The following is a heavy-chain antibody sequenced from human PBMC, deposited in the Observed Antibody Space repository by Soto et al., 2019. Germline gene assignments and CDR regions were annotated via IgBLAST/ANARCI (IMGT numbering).Heavy chain of an antibody. CDR3: ARRYTAMVLCYYYYGMDV. V-gene: IGHV4-34*01. D-gene: IGHD5-18*01. CDR2: INHSGST. J-gene: IGHJ6*02. CDR1: GGSFSGYY. Sequence: QVQLQQWGAGLLKPSETLSLTCAVYGGSFSGYYWSWIRQPPGKGLEWIGEINHSGSTNYNPSLKSRVTISVDTSKNQFSLKLSSVTAADTAVYYCARRYTAMVLCYYYYGMDVWGQGTTVTVSS.